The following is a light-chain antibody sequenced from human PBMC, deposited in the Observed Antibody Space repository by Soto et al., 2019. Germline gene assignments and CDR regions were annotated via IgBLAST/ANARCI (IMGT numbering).Light chain of an antibody. CDR1: RSVGSL. J-gene: IGKJ5*01. Sequence: EIVFTQSPATLSVSPGERATLSCRASRSVGSLLAWYQQKPGQAPRLLIYRASSRATGISGSFSGSGSGTEFTLTITSLQSEDFAVYYCQQYNEWPITFGQGTRREIK. CDR3: QQYNEWPIT. V-gene: IGKV3-15*01. CDR2: RAS.